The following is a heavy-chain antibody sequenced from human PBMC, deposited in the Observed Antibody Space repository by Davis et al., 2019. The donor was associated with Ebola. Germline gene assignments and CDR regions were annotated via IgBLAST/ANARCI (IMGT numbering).Heavy chain of an antibody. CDR2: IGTAGDT. CDR3: VRPAFGSHYFDY. J-gene: IGHJ4*02. D-gene: IGHD2-2*01. V-gene: IGHV3-13*01. Sequence: GESLKISCAASGFSFRTYDMHWVRQVTGKTLEWVSAIGTAGDTYYPASVKGRFTISRENARNSLYLQMNSLGTEDTAVYYCVRPAFGSHYFDYWGQGILVTVSS. CDR1: GFSFRTYD.